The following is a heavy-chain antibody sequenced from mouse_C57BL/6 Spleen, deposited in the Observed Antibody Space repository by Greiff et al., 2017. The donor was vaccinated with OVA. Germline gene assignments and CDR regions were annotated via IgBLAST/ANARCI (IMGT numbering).Heavy chain of an antibody. V-gene: IGHV1-42*01. CDR2: INPSTGGT. CDR3: ARDYGSSYANWYIDV. D-gene: IGHD1-1*01. J-gene: IGHJ1*03. CDR1: GYSFTGYY. Sequence: EVQLQESGPELVKPGASVKISCKASGYSFTGYYMNWVKQSPEQSLEWIGEINPSTGGTTYNQKFKAKATLTVDKSSSTAYMQLKSLTSEDSAVYYCARDYGSSYANWYIDVWGTGTTVTVSS.